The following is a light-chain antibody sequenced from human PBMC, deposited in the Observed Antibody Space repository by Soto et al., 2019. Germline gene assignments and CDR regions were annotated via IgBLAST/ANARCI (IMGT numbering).Light chain of an antibody. Sequence: QSVLTQPPSASGTPGQRVTISCSGGSSNIGSNAVNWYRQLPGTAPKLLIHSNNQRPSGVPDRFSGSKSGTSASLAISGLQSEDEADYYCAAWDDSLNGYXFGTGTXVTVL. V-gene: IGLV1-44*01. CDR1: SSNIGSNA. CDR3: AAWDDSLNGYX. J-gene: IGLJ1*01. CDR2: SNN.